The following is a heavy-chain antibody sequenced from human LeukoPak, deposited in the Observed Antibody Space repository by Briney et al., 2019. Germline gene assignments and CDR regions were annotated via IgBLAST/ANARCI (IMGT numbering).Heavy chain of an antibody. D-gene: IGHD4-17*01. Sequence: GGSLRLSCAASGFTFTNYAMSWVRQAPGKGLEWVSAISGSGTRTYYADSVKGRFTISRDNSKNTLYLQMNSLRAEDTAVYYCARDGTVTAGPFDPWGGGTLVTVSS. V-gene: IGHV3-23*01. J-gene: IGHJ5*02. CDR2: ISGSGTRT. CDR3: ARDGTVTAGPFDP. CDR1: GFTFTNYA.